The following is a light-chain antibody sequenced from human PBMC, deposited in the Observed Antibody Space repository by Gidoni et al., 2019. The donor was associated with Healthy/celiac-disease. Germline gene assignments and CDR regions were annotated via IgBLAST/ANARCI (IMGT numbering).Light chain of an antibody. J-gene: IGKJ3*01. CDR3: QQYGSSPLFT. CDR1: QSVSSSY. V-gene: IGKV3-20*01. CDR2: GAS. Sequence: EIVLTQSPGTLSLSPGERATLSCRASQSVSSSYLAWYQQKPGQAPRLLIYGASSRATGIPDRFSGSGSGTDFTLTISRLEPEDFAVYSCQQYGSSPLFTFXPXTKVDIK.